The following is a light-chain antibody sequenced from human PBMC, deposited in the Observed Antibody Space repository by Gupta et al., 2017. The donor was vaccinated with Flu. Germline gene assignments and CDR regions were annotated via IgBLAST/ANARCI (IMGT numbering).Light chain of an antibody. CDR2: GNS. V-gene: IGLV1-40*01. CDR1: SSNIGAGYD. Sequence: HSVRTQPPSVSGAPGQRVTISCTRSSSNIGAGYDVHWYQQLPGTAPKLLYYGNSNRPSGVPDRFSGSKSGTSASLAITGLQAEDEAYYYCQSYDSSLVGVFGGGTKLTVL. CDR3: QSYDSSLVGV. J-gene: IGLJ3*02.